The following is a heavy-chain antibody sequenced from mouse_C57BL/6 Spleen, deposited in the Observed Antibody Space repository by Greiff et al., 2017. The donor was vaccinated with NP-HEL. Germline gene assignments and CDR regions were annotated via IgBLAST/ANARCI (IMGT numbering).Heavy chain of an antibody. CDR2: IYPGDGDT. Sequence: VQLQQSGAELVKPGASVKISCKASGYAFSSYWMNWVKQRPGKGLEWIGQIYPGDGDTNYNGKFKGKATLTADKSSSTAYMQLSSLTSEDSAVYFGARDGVITTVVAVDYWGQGTTLTVPS. CDR1: GYAFSSYW. J-gene: IGHJ2*01. V-gene: IGHV1-80*01. D-gene: IGHD1-1*01. CDR3: ARDGVITTVVAVDY.